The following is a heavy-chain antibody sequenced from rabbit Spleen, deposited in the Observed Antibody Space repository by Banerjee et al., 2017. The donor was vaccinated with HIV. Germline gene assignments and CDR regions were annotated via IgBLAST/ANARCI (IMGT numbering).Heavy chain of an antibody. Sequence: QEQLVESGGGLVKPGASLTLTCKASGFSFSNKAVMCWVRQAPGKGLEWIACIDGGSSGSTYYASWAKGRFTISKTSSTTVTLQMTSLTAADTATYFCARGVAVGNVGYDRWDLWGQGTLVTVS. CDR1: GFSFSNKAV. D-gene: IGHD1-1*01. CDR2: IDGGSSGST. V-gene: IGHV1S45*01. CDR3: ARGVAVGNVGYDRWDL. J-gene: IGHJ3*01.